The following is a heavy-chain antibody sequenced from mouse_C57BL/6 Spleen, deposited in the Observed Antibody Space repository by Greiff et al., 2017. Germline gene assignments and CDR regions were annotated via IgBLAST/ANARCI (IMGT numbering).Heavy chain of an antibody. V-gene: IGHV1-72*01. CDR3: AREGAAQATFAY. CDR1: GYTFTSYW. CDR2: IDPNSGGT. J-gene: IGHJ3*01. Sequence: QVQLQQPGAELVKPGASVKLSCKASGYTFTSYWMHWVKQRPGRGLEWIGRIDPNSGGTKYNEKFKSKATLSVDKPTSTAYMQRSSLKSEDSAVYYCAREGAAQATFAYWGEGTLVTVSA. D-gene: IGHD3-2*02.